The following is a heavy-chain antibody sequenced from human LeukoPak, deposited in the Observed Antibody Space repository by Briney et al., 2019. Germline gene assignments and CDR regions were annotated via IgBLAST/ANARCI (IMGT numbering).Heavy chain of an antibody. J-gene: IGHJ4*02. CDR2: ISGSGGST. Sequence: GGSLRLSCAASGSTFSSYAMSWVRQAPGKGLEWVSAISGSGGSTYYADSVKGRFTISRDNSKNTLYLQMNSLRAEDTAVYYCAKSLGYSYGHPFDYWGQGTLVTVSS. CDR3: AKSLGYSYGHPFDY. V-gene: IGHV3-23*01. CDR1: GSTFSSYA. D-gene: IGHD5-18*01.